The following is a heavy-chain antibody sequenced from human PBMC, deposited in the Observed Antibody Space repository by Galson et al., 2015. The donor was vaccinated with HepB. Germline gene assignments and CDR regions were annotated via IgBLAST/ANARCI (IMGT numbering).Heavy chain of an antibody. V-gene: IGHV3-33*01. CDR3: ARDLALGTTIIPDY. Sequence: SLRLSCAASGFTFNRFGMHWVRQAPGKGLEWVAVTWYDGSEKYYASSVKGRFSISRDNSRNTLYLQTNSLRAEDTAIYYCARDLALGTTIIPDYWGQGTLVTVSS. D-gene: IGHD1-7*01. J-gene: IGHJ4*02. CDR2: TWYDGSEK. CDR1: GFTFNRFG.